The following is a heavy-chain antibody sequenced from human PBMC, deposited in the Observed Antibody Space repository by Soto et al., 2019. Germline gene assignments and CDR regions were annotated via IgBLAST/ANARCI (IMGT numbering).Heavy chain of an antibody. CDR3: ARGDCTGAYCYSWPFNYGVDV. V-gene: IGHV3-33*08. Sequence: QVQLVESGGGVVQPGGSLRLSCTTSGFTFNTYGMYWVRQAPGKGLEWVAIIWYDGSNKYYGDSVKGRITISRDNSKNTLYLQMNSLRAEDTALYYCARGDCTGAYCYSWPFNYGVDVWGQGTTVTVSS. CDR1: GFTFNTYG. D-gene: IGHD2-15*01. CDR2: IWYDGSNK. J-gene: IGHJ6*02.